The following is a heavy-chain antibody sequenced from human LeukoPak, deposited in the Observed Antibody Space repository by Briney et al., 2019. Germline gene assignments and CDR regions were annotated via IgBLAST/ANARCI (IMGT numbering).Heavy chain of an antibody. CDR2: INHSGST. V-gene: IGHV4-34*01. CDR3: ARGRYDFWSGYPDPTTKFDY. CDR1: GGSISSHY. Sequence: SETLSLTCTVSGGSISSHYWSWIRQPPGKGLEWIGEINHSGSTNYNPSLKSRVTISVDTSKNQFSLKLSSVTAADTAVYYCARGRYDFWSGYPDPTTKFDYWGQGTLVTVSS. D-gene: IGHD3-3*01. J-gene: IGHJ4*02.